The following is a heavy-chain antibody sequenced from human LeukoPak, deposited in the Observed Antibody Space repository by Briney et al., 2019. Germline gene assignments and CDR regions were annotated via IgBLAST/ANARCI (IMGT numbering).Heavy chain of an antibody. J-gene: IGHJ4*02. CDR3: AREYCSSTSCLYDY. CDR2: ISSGSSTI. Sequence: PGGSLRLSCAASGFTFSSYSMNWVRQAPGKGLEWVSYISSGSSTIYYADSVKGRFTISRDKAKNSLYLQMNSLRAEDTAVYYCAREYCSSTSCLYDYWGQGTLVTVSS. D-gene: IGHD2-2*01. V-gene: IGHV3-48*01. CDR1: GFTFSSYS.